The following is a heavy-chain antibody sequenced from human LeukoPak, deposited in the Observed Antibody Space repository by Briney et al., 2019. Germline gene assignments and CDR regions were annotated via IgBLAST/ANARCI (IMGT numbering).Heavy chain of an antibody. CDR3: ARSGAPELPWFGGGYYYGMDV. D-gene: IGHD3-10*01. CDR2: IYYSGST. Sequence: PSETLSLTCTVSGGSISSYYWSWIRQPPGKGLEWIGYIYYSGSTNYNPSLKSRVTISVDTSKNQFSLKLSSVTAADTAVYYCARSGAPELPWFGGGYYYGMDVWGQGTTVTVSS. J-gene: IGHJ6*02. V-gene: IGHV4-59*08. CDR1: GGSISSYY.